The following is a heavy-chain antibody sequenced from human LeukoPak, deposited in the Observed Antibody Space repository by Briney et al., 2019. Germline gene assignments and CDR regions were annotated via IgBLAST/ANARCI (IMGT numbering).Heavy chain of an antibody. D-gene: IGHD2-2*01. V-gene: IGHV3-7*01. Sequence: GGSLRLSCAASGFTLSNYWMTWVRQAPGKGLEWVANIKRDGSQKHYVDSVKGRFTISRDNAENSLYLQMNSLRVEDTAVYRCARTFDGSSWYFDYWGRGTLVTVSS. CDR2: IKRDGSQK. CDR3: ARTFDGSSWYFDY. CDR1: GFTLSNYW. J-gene: IGHJ4*02.